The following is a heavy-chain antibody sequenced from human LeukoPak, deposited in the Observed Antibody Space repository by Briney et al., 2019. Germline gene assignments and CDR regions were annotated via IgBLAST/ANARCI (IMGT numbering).Heavy chain of an antibody. CDR2: IIPILGIA. V-gene: IGHV1-69*04. Sequence: SVKVSCKASGGTFSSYAISWVRQAPGQGLEWMGRIIPILGIANYAQKFQGRVTITADKYTSTANMELSSLRSEDTAVYYCARDRNTAMVTSYYGMDVWGQGTTVTVSS. D-gene: IGHD5-18*01. CDR1: GGTFSSYA. CDR3: ARDRNTAMVTSYYGMDV. J-gene: IGHJ6*02.